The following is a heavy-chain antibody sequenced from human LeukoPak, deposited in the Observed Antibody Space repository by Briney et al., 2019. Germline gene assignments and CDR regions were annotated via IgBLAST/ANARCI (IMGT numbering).Heavy chain of an antibody. D-gene: IGHD3-16*01. CDR2: INSGGGST. CDR3: ARGGGLDV. CDR1: GFTFSSYA. Sequence: GGSLRLSCAASGFTFSSYAMSWVRQAPGQGLEWVSSINSGGGSTYYADSVKGRFTISRDNAKNSLYLQMSNLRAEDTAVYFCARGGGLDVWGQGATVTVSS. V-gene: IGHV3-23*01. J-gene: IGHJ6*02.